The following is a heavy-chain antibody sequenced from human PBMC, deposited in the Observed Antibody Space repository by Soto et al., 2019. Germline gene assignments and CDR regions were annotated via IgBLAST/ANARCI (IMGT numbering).Heavy chain of an antibody. CDR2: INPSGGST. D-gene: IGHD3-22*01. CDR1: GYTFTSYY. CDR3: ARDAPDYYGSSGYYPHFDY. J-gene: IGHJ4*02. Sequence: ASVKVSCKASGYTFTSYYMHWVRQAPGQGLEWMGIINPSGGSTSYAQKFQGRVTMTRDTSTSTVYMELSSLRSEDTAVYYCARDAPDYYGSSGYYPHFDYWGQGTLVTVSS. V-gene: IGHV1-46*01.